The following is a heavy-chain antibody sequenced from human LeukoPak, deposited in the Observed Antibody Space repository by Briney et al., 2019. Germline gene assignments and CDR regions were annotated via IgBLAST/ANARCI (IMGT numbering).Heavy chain of an antibody. J-gene: IGHJ4*02. V-gene: IGHV4-39*01. D-gene: IGHD6-19*01. CDR3: ARLGVAVAAVDY. CDR2: IYYSGST. CDR1: GGSISSSSYY. Sequence: PSETLSLTCTVSGGSISSSSYYWGWIRQPPGKGLEWIGSIYYSGSTYYNPSLKSRVTISVDTSENQFSLKLSSVTAADTAVYYCARLGVAVAAVDYWGQGTLVTVSS.